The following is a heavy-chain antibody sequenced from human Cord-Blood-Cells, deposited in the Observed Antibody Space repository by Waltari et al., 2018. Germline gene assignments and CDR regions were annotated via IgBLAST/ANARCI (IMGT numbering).Heavy chain of an antibody. CDR3: LRVFDY. CDR1: GFTFSSYS. CDR2: ISSSSSYI. V-gene: IGHV3-21*01. J-gene: IGHJ4*02. Sequence: EVQLVESGGGLVKPGGSLRLSCAASGFTFSSYSMNWVRQAPGKGVEVVSSISSSSSYIYDADSVKGRFTISRDNAKNSLYLQMNSLRAEDTAVYYCLRVFDYWGQGTLVTVSS.